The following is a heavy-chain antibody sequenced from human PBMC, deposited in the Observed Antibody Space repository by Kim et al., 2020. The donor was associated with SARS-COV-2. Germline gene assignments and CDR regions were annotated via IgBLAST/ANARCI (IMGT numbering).Heavy chain of an antibody. V-gene: IGHV3-30*04. CDR3: ARDRAPKSSPLIYYYYYGMDV. D-gene: IGHD6-19*01. CDR1: GFTFSSYA. Sequence: GGSLRLSCAASGFTFSSYAMHWVRQAPGKGLEWVAVISYDGSNIYYADSVKGRFTISRDNSKNTLYLQMNSLRAEDTAVYYCARDRAPKSSPLIYYYYYGMDVWGQGTTVTVSS. J-gene: IGHJ6*02. CDR2: ISYDGSNI.